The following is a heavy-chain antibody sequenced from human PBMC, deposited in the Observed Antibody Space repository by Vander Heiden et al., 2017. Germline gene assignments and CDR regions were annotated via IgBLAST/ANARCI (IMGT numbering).Heavy chain of an antibody. D-gene: IGHD6-13*01. Sequence: EVQLLESGGCFVPPGGSLRPVCSASGFTFCSYAMRCVHQASGKGLEWVSAMSGSGGSTYYADSVKGRLNISRDESKNTLYLQMNSLRAEDTAVYYCAKVLAAADPMSLFDYWGQGTLVTVSS. CDR1: GFTFCSYA. V-gene: IGHV3-23*01. CDR2: MSGSGGST. CDR3: AKVLAAADPMSLFDY. J-gene: IGHJ4*02.